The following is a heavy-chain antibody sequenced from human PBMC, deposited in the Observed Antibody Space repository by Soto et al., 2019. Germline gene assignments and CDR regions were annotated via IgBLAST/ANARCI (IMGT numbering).Heavy chain of an antibody. CDR3: ARDPLSITMVRGAYNWFDP. Sequence: ASVKVSCKASGYTFTSYYMHWVRQAPGQGLEWMGIINPSGGSTSYAQKLQGRVTMTRDTSTSTVYMELSSLRSEDTAVYYCARDPLSITMVRGAYNWFDPWGQGTLVTVSS. CDR1: GYTFTSYY. V-gene: IGHV1-46*01. D-gene: IGHD3-10*01. J-gene: IGHJ5*02. CDR2: INPSGGST.